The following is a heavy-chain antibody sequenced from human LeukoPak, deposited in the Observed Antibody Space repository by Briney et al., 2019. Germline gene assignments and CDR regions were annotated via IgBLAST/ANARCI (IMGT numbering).Heavy chain of an antibody. V-gene: IGHV4-39*01. J-gene: IGHJ5*02. CDR3: ARRALIWFEESTRGYRFDP. D-gene: IGHD3-10*01. CDR1: GGSISSSSYY. CDR2: IYYSGST. Sequence: SETLSLTCTVSGGSISSSSYYWGWIRQPPGKGLEWIGSIYYSGSTYYNPSLKSRVTISVDTSKNQFSLKLSSVTAADTAVYYCARRALIWFEESTRGYRFDPWGQGTLVTVSS.